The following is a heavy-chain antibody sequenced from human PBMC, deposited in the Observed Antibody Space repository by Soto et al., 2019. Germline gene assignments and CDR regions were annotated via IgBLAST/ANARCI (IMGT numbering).Heavy chain of an antibody. D-gene: IGHD6-19*01. CDR2: VSHDGRNT. V-gene: IGHV3-30*18. CDR1: GFTFSDYA. J-gene: IGHJ4*02. CDR3: AKGGRQWLVTSDFNY. Sequence: VQLVESGGGVVQPGRSLRLSCAASGFTFSDYAIHWFRQAPGKGLGWVAVVSHDGRNTHYADSVKGRFTISRDSSKNTVSLEMTSLRAEDTAVYYCAKGGRQWLVTSDFNYWGQGALVTVSS.